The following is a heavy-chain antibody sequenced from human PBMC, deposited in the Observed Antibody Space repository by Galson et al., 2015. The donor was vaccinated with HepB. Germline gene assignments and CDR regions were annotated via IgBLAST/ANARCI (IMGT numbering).Heavy chain of an antibody. V-gene: IGHV3-7*03. J-gene: IGHJ3*02. Sequence: SLRLSCAASGITFSTYWMSWVRQAPGKGLEWVANIKQDGSEIYYGDSVKGRFTISRDNAKNSLYLQMNSLRVEDTAVYYCASQYCSRRTCYTDAFDMWGQGTLVIVSS. D-gene: IGHD2-2*02. CDR2: IKQDGSEI. CDR1: GITFSTYW. CDR3: ASQYCSRRTCYTDAFDM.